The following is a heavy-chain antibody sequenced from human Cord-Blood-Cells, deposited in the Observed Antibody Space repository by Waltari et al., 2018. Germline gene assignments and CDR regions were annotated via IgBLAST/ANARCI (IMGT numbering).Heavy chain of an antibody. D-gene: IGHD3-22*01. J-gene: IGHJ6*02. CDR3: ARDRRYYDSSGYYYYYGMDV. Sequence: QVQLQESGPGLVKPSETLSLTYTVSGGSISSYYWSWIRQPAGKGLEWIGRIYTSGSTNYNPSLKSRVTMSVDTSKNQFSLKLSSVTAADTAVYYCARDRRYYDSSGYYYYYGMDVWGQGTTVTVSS. V-gene: IGHV4-4*07. CDR1: GGSISSYY. CDR2: IYTSGST.